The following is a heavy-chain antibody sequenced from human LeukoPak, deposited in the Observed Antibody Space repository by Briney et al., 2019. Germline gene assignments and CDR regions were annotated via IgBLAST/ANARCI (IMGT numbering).Heavy chain of an antibody. Sequence: PSETLSLTCTVSGDSISSGDYYWSWIRQPPGKGLEWIGYVYYSGSTYYDPSLRSRVTISIDTSKNQFSLKLSSVTAADTAVYYCARAGDIVATMAIFDYWGQGTLVTVSS. D-gene: IGHD5-12*01. V-gene: IGHV4-30-4*01. J-gene: IGHJ4*02. CDR1: GDSISSGDYY. CDR3: ARAGDIVATMAIFDY. CDR2: VYYSGST.